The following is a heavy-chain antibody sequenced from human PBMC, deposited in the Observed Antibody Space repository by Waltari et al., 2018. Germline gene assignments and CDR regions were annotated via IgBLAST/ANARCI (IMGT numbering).Heavy chain of an antibody. V-gene: IGHV4-39*01. CDR1: GGSISSSSYY. J-gene: IGHJ4*02. Sequence: QLQLQESGPGLVKPSETLSLTCTVSGGSISSSSYYWGWIRQPPGKGLAWIGRIHYGGSTNYNPSLRGRVTRSVDTSKNQFSLKLSSVTAADTAVYYCASLARWFDYWGQGTLVTVSS. D-gene: IGHD2-21*01. CDR2: IHYGGST. CDR3: ASLARWFDY.